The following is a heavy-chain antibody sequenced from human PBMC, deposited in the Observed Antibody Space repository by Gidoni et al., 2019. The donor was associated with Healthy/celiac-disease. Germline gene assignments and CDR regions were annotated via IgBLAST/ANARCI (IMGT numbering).Heavy chain of an antibody. CDR3: ARVAIVVVPAALQELRNWFDP. Sequence: QVQLQQWGAGQSKPSAPLSPACAVYSGYSRGCNRSWSRQPPGKGRAWIEEINHSRSTNYNPSLKSRVTRSVDTSKNQFSLKLISGTAAATAVYYWARVAIVVVPAALQELRNWFDPWGQGTLVTVSS. V-gene: IGHV4-34*01. D-gene: IGHD2-2*01. CDR1: SGYSRGCN. J-gene: IGHJ5*02. CDR2: INHSRST.